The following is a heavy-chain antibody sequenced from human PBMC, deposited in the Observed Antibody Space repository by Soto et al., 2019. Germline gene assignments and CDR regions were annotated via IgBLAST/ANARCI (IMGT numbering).Heavy chain of an antibody. D-gene: IGHD1-20*01. CDR2: IYYSGST. Sequence: PSETLSLTCTFSCGSLISGDYFWSWIRQPPGKGLECIGYIYYSGSTYYNSSLKSRVTISLDTSNNQFSLKLRSVTVADTAVYYCARGVITPGNLVVDFWGQGTLVTVSS. CDR1: CGSLISGDYF. J-gene: IGHJ4*02. CDR3: ARGVITPGNLVVDF. V-gene: IGHV4-30-4*01.